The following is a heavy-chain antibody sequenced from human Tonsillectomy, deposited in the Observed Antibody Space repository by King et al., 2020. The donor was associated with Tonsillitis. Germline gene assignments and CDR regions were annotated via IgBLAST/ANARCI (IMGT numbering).Heavy chain of an antibody. J-gene: IGHJ1*01. Sequence: VQLVESGAEVKKPGSSVKVSCKASGGTFSSYAISWGRQAPGQGLEWMGGIIPIFGTANYAQKFQGRVTITADESTSTAYMELSSLRSEDTAVYFCARDRRWWGKAEYFQHWGQGTLVTVSS. CDR3: ARDRRWWGKAEYFQH. CDR2: IIPIFGTA. D-gene: IGHD3-16*01. V-gene: IGHV1-69*01. CDR1: GGTFSSYA.